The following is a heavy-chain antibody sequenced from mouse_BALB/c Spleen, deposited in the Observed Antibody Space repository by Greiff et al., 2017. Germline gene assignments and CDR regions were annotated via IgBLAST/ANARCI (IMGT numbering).Heavy chain of an antibody. CDR2: IYPGNSDT. D-gene: IGHD1-1*01. J-gene: IGHJ1*01. CDR1: GYTFTSYW. CDR3: TRYGSSSYWYFDV. V-gene: IGHV1-5*01. Sequence: DVKLQESGTVLARPGASVKMSCKASGYTFTSYWMHWVKQRPGQGLEWIGAIYPGNSDTSYNQKFKGKAKLTAVTSTSTAYMELSSLTNEDSAVYYCTRYGSSSYWYFDVWGAGTTVTVSS.